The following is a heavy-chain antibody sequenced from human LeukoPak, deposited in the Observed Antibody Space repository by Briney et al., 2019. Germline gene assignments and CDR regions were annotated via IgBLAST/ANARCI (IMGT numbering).Heavy chain of an antibody. Sequence: AASVKVSCKASGGTFSSYAIRWVRQAPGQGLEWMGRIIPILGIANYAQKFQGRVTITADKSTSTAYMELSSLRSEDTAVYYCARAPHDYSNSPTYYYYYGMDVWGQGTTVTVSS. CDR3: ARAPHDYSNSPTYYYYYGMDV. CDR1: GGTFSSYA. CDR2: IIPILGIA. J-gene: IGHJ6*02. V-gene: IGHV1-69*04. D-gene: IGHD4-11*01.